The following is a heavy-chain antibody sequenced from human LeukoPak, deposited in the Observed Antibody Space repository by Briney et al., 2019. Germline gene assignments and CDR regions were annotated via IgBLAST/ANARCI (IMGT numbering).Heavy chain of an antibody. D-gene: IGHD4-17*01. Sequence: SETLSLTCAVYGGSFSGYYWSWIRQPPGKGLEWIGEINHSGSTNYNPSLKSRVTISVDTSKNQFSLKLSSVTAADTAVYYCARAGRLTTVTRNWFDPWGQGTWSPSPQ. J-gene: IGHJ5*02. CDR1: GGSFSGYY. CDR2: INHSGST. V-gene: IGHV4-34*01. CDR3: ARAGRLTTVTRNWFDP.